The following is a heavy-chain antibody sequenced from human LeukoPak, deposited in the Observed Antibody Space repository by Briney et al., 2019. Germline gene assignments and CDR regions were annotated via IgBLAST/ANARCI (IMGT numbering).Heavy chain of an antibody. CDR1: GFTFSSYG. D-gene: IGHD6-13*01. CDR3: ARRTGYSRDY. Sequence: GGSLRLSCAASGFTFSSYGMHWVRQAPGKGLEWVAFIRYDGSNKYYADSVKGRFTISRDNSKNTLYLQMNSLRAEDTAVYYCARRTGYSRDYWGQGTLVTVSS. J-gene: IGHJ4*02. V-gene: IGHV3-30*02. CDR2: IRYDGSNK.